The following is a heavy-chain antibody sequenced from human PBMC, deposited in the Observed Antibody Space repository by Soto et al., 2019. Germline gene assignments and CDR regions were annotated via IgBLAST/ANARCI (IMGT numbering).Heavy chain of an antibody. V-gene: IGHV1-18*01. J-gene: IGHJ4*02. D-gene: IGHD3-3*01. CDR3: ARTGRGYYTVYFDY. CDR2: ISAYNANT. Sequence: QVQLVQSGAEIKKPGASVKVSCKASGYTFTSYGISWARQAPGQGLEWMGWISAYNANTDYAQKLQGRVTMTTDTSTSTAYMELRSLRSDDTAVYYCARTGRGYYTVYFDYWGQGTLVTVSS. CDR1: GYTFTSYG.